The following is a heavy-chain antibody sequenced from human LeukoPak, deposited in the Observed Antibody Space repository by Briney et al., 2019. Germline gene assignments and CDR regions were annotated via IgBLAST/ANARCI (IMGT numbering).Heavy chain of an antibody. V-gene: IGHV3-48*01. J-gene: IGHJ4*02. CDR2: ISGDSSAI. D-gene: IGHD2-15*01. CDR3: ARDGCSGGSCYPRY. Sequence: PGGSLRLSCAASGFPFSSYSMDWVRQAPGKGLEWVSYISGDSSAIYYAESVQGRFTISRDNVKKLVYLHMNSLRADDTAVYYCARDGCSGGSCYPRYWGQGTLVTVSS. CDR1: GFPFSSYS.